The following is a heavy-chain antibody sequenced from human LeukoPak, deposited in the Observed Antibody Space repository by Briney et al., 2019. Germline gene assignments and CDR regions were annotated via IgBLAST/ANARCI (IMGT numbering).Heavy chain of an antibody. CDR2: ISYDGSNK. J-gene: IGHJ4*02. CDR1: GFTFSSYA. Sequence: GGSLRLSCAASGFTFSSYAMHWVRQAPGKGLEWVAVISYDGSNKYYADSVKGRFTISRDNSKNTLYLQMNSLRAEDTAVYYCARVGYSSSWYTNPDYWGQGTLVTVSS. V-gene: IGHV3-30-3*01. CDR3: ARVGYSSSWYTNPDY. D-gene: IGHD6-13*01.